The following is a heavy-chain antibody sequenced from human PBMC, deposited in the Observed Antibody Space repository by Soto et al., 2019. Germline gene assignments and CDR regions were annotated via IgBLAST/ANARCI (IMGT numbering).Heavy chain of an antibody. J-gene: IGHJ5*02. Sequence: ASVKVSCKASGYTFTSYGISWVRQAPGQGLEWMGWISAYNGNTNYAQKLQGRVTMTTDTSTSTAYMELRSLRSDDTAVYYCARDMITFGGVIVMNWFDPWGQGTLVTVSS. D-gene: IGHD3-16*02. CDR1: GYTFTSYG. CDR2: ISAYNGNT. CDR3: ARDMITFGGVIVMNWFDP. V-gene: IGHV1-18*01.